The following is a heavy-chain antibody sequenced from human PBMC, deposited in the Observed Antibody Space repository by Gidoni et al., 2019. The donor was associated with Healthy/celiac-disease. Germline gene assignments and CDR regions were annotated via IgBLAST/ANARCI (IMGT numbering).Heavy chain of an antibody. CDR1: GVTVSSNY. V-gene: IGHV3-53*02. D-gene: IGHD3-3*01. Sequence: EVQLVETGGGLIQPGGSLRGSCAASGVTVSSNYMSWVRQAPGKGLEWVSGIYSGGSTYYSDAVKGRFTISRDNSTNTLYLQMISLRAEDTAVYYCARVNDFWIGEGAFDIWGQGTMVTVSS. CDR2: IYSGGST. J-gene: IGHJ3*02. CDR3: ARVNDFWIGEGAFDI.